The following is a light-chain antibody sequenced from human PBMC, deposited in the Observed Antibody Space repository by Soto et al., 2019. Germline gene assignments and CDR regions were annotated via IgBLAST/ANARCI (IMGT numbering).Light chain of an antibody. CDR2: AAS. CDR3: QQFNAYPRT. CDR1: QGISSF. Sequence: DIQLTQSPSFLSASVGDRVTITCRASQGISSFLAWYQQRPGKAPKLLIFAASILQPGVPSRFSGSGSGTEFTLTIISLQPEDFATYYCQQFNAYPRTFGQGTKVEIK. J-gene: IGKJ1*01. V-gene: IGKV1-9*01.